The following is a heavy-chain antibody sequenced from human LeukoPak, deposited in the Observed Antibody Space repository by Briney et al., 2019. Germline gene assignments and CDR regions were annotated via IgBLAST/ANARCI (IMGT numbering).Heavy chain of an antibody. D-gene: IGHD1-1*01. Sequence: PGGSLRLSCAASGVTFSSYAMSWVRQAPGKGLEWVSAISGSGGSTNYADSVKGRFTISRDNSKNTLYLQMNSLRAEDTAVYYCARGTTGTTYDWFDPWGQGTLVTVSS. V-gene: IGHV3-23*01. CDR1: GVTFSSYA. CDR3: ARGTTGTTYDWFDP. J-gene: IGHJ5*02. CDR2: ISGSGGST.